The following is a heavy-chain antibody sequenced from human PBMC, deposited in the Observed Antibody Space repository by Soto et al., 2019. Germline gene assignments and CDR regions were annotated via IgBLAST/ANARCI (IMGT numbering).Heavy chain of an antibody. J-gene: IGHJ4*02. Sequence: GVSVKVPCKASGGTFSSYAISWVRQAPGQGLEWMGGIIPIFGTANYAQKFQGRVTITADESTSTAYTELSSLRSEDTAVYYCASLDYGDYTDYWGQGTLVTVSS. V-gene: IGHV1-69*13. CDR1: GGTFSSYA. CDR3: ASLDYGDYTDY. CDR2: IIPIFGTA. D-gene: IGHD4-17*01.